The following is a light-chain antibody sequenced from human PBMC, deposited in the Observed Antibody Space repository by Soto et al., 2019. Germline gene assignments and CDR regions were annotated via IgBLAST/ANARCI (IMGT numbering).Light chain of an antibody. J-gene: IGKJ3*01. CDR3: QQRSNWPLT. Sequence: EIMLTQSQGTLSVSPGERATLSCLASQSVSSSYLAWYQQKPGQAPRLLIYDASNRATGIPARFSGGGSGTDFTLTISSLEPEDFAVYYCQQRSNWPLTFGPGTKVDIK. CDR2: DAS. V-gene: IGKV3D-20*02. CDR1: QSVSSSY.